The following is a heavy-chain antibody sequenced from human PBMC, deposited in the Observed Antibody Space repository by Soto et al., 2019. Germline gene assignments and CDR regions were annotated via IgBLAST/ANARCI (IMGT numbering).Heavy chain of an antibody. CDR1: GYNFNSYG. J-gene: IGHJ4*02. V-gene: IGHV1-18*01. CDR3: ARDHRYCSGGSCYVVDY. D-gene: IGHD2-15*01. Sequence: QVQLVQSGAEVKPGASVKVSCKASGYNFNSYGISWVRQAPGQGLEWMGWISANNGNTKYAQKVQGRVTMTTDTSTSIAYMELRSLRSDDTAVYYCARDHRYCSGGSCYVVDYWGQGTLVTVSS. CDR2: ISANNGNT.